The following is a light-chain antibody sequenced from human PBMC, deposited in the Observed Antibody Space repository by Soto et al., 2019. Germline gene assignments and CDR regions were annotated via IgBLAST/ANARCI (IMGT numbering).Light chain of an antibody. V-gene: IGKV4-1*01. CDR1: QSVLFSPNNKNY. J-gene: IGKJ1*01. Sequence: DIVMTQSPDSLAVSLGERATINCKSSQSVLFSPNNKNYLAWYQQKPGQPPKLLIYWASTRESGVHVRFSGSGSGTDFTLTISSLQAEDVAFYYCQQYHSAPQTFGQGTKVEIK. CDR3: QQYHSAPQT. CDR2: WAS.